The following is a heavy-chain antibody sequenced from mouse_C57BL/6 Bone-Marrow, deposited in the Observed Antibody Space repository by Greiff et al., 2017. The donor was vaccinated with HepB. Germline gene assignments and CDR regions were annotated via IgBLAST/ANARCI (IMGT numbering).Heavy chain of an antibody. V-gene: IGHV1-64*01. J-gene: IGHJ4*01. CDR1: GYTFTSYW. D-gene: IGHD4-1*01. Sequence: QVQLKQPGAELVKPGASVKLSCKASGYTFTSYWMHWVKQRPGQGLEWIGMIHPNSGSTNYNEKFKSKATLTVDKSSSTAYMQLSSLTSEDSAVYYCARLLGRRDYAMDYWGQGTSVTVSS. CDR2: IHPNSGST. CDR3: ARLLGRRDYAMDY.